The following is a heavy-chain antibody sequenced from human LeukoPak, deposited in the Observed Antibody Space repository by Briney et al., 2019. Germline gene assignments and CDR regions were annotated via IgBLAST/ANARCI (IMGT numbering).Heavy chain of an antibody. CDR1: GGSISSYY. D-gene: IGHD3-10*01. V-gene: IGHV4-59*01. CDR2: IYYSGST. CDR3: ARDRVPNYYYYGMDV. J-gene: IGHJ6*02. Sequence: SETLSLTCTVSGGSISSYYWSWIRQPPGKGLEWIGYIYYSGSTNYNPSLKGRVTISVDTSKNQFSLKLSSVTAADTAVYYCARDRVPNYYYYGMDVWGQGTTVTVSS.